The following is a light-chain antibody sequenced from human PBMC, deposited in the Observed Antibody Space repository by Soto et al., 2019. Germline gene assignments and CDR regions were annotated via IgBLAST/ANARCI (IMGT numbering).Light chain of an antibody. J-gene: IGKJ3*01. Sequence: AIQLTQSPSSLSAYVGDSVSITCRASQGISSALAWYQQKPGRAPKLLIYDASSLEGGVPSRFSGSRSGTDFTLTVSSLQPEDFATYYCQQFDDSPFTFGPGTKVDIK. CDR3: QQFDDSPFT. V-gene: IGKV1D-13*01. CDR2: DAS. CDR1: QGISSA.